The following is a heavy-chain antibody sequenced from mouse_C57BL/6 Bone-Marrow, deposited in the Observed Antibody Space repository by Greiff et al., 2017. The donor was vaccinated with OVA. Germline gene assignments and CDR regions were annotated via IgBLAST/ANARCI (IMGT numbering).Heavy chain of an antibody. D-gene: IGHD2-2*01. J-gene: IGHJ3*01. V-gene: IGHV1-72*01. CDR1: GYTFTSYW. Sequence: QVQLQQPGAELVRPGASVKLSCKASGYTFTSYWMHWVKQRPGRGLEGIGRIDPNRGGTKYNEKFKSKATLTVDKPSRTAYMQLSSLTSEDSAVYYCARETFYGYDEVPFAYWGQGTLVTVSA. CDR3: ARETFYGYDEVPFAY. CDR2: IDPNRGGT.